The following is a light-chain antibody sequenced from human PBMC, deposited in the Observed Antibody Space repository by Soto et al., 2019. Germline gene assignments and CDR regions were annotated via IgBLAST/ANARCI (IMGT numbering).Light chain of an antibody. J-gene: IGLJ1*01. CDR1: SSDVGAYNS. CDR2: KGT. V-gene: IGLV2-23*01. Sequence: QSALAQPASVSGSPGQSITISCTGTSSDVGAYNSVSWYQQHPHKAPQVIIYKGTQRPSGISNRLSGSTSGNAASLTISGLQTDDEADYVCCSSAPESTYVFGTGTKLTVL. CDR3: CSSAPESTYV.